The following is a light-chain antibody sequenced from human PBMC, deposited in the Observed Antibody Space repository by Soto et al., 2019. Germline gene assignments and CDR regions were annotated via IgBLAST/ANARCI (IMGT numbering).Light chain of an antibody. CDR3: QQRSNWPPIT. CDR2: DAS. J-gene: IGKJ5*01. Sequence: EIVLTQSPDTLSLSPAERATLSCRASQSVSSYLAWYQQKPGQAPRLLIYDASNRATGIPARFSGSGSGTDFTLTISSLEPEDFAVYYCQQRSNWPPITLGQGTRLEIK. CDR1: QSVSSY. V-gene: IGKV3-11*01.